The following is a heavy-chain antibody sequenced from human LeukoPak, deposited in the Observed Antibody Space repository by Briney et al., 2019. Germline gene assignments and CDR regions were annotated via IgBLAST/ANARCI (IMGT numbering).Heavy chain of an antibody. V-gene: IGHV3-23*01. CDR1: GFTFSSYA. CDR3: AKDRKYCSGGTCYYFDY. J-gene: IGHJ4*02. CDR2: ISGSGGST. D-gene: IGHD2-15*01. Sequence: GGSLRLSCAASGFTFSSYAMSWVRQAPGKGLEWVSAISGSGGSTYYADSVKGRFTISRDNSKNTLYLQMNSLRAEDTAVYYCAKDRKYCSGGTCYYFDYWGKGTLVTVSS.